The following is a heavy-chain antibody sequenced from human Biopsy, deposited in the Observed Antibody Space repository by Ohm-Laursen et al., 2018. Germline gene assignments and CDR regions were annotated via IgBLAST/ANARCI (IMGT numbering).Heavy chain of an antibody. Sequence: PPGTLSLTCAVSDVSISSYYWNWIRQSPGRGLEWIAYVRYNGDTDYNPSLKSRVTISLDASKNQFSLKLTSVTAADTAIYYCAREAIGVATTFDLWGQGTMVAVSS. CDR1: DVSISSYY. D-gene: IGHD3-3*01. CDR3: AREAIGVATTFDL. V-gene: IGHV4-59*01. J-gene: IGHJ3*01. CDR2: VRYNGDT.